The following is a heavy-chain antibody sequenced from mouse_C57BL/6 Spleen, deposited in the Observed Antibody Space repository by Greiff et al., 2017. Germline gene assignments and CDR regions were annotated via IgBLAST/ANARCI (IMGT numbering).Heavy chain of an antibody. CDR2: LHTNNGST. CDR1: GYTFTGYW. V-gene: IGHV1-64*01. J-gene: IGHJ2*01. CDR3: ARCEEIYYCDY. Sequence: QVQLQQPVAELVKPGASVTLSCKASGYTFTGYWMTWVPQRPGKSLEWIGMLHTNNGSTNYNEKFKSKATLTVDNSSSTAYMQISSLTSEDSAVYYCARCEEIYYCDYWGQGTTLTVSS.